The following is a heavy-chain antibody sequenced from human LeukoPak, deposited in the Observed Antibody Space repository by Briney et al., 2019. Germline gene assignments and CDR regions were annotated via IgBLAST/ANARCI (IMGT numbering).Heavy chain of an antibody. CDR1: GFTFDDYG. Sequence: GGSLRLSCAASGFTFDDYGMSWVRQAPGKGLEWVSGINWNGGSTGYADSVKGRFTISRGNSKNTLYLQMNSLRAEATAVYYCAKDFGIGYYYDSSDWALDIWGQGTMVTVSS. CDR2: INWNGGST. D-gene: IGHD3-22*01. CDR3: AKDFGIGYYYDSSDWALDI. J-gene: IGHJ3*02. V-gene: IGHV3-20*04.